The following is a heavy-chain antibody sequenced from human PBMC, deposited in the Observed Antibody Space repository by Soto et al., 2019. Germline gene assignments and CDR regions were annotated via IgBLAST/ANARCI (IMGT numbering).Heavy chain of an antibody. CDR3: ARERGNLGGYCSGGSCYGDGFDY. CDR2: IIPIFGTA. Sequence: SVKVSCKASGGTFSSYAISWVRQAPGQGLEWMGGIIPIFGTANYAQKFQGGVTITADKSTSTAYMELSSLRSEDTAVYYCARERGNLGGYCSGGSCYGDGFDYWGQGTLVTVSS. V-gene: IGHV1-69*06. J-gene: IGHJ4*02. CDR1: GGTFSSYA. D-gene: IGHD2-15*01.